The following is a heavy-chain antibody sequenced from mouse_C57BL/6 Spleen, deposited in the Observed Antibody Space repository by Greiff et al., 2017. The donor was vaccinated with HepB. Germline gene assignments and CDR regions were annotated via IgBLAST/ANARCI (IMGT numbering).Heavy chain of an antibody. CDR2: ISSGGDYI. D-gene: IGHD2-2*01. Sequence: EVKLMESGEGLVKPGGSLKLSCAASGFTFSSYAMSWVRQTPEKRLEWVAYISSGGDYIYYADTVKGRFTISRDNARNTLYLQMSSLKSEDTAMYYSTRDPLIYYGYDEAYAMDYWGQGTSVTVSS. CDR1: GFTFSSYA. J-gene: IGHJ4*01. V-gene: IGHV5-9-1*02. CDR3: TRDPLIYYGYDEAYAMDY.